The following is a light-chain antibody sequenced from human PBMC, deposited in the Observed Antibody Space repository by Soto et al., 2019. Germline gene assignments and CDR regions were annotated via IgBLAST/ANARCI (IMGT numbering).Light chain of an antibody. J-gene: IGKJ4*01. V-gene: IGKV3-15*01. Sequence: EIVMTQSPATLSVSPGERATLSCRASQSVSSNLAWYQQKPGQAPRLLIYDASSRATGIPARFSGSGSGTDFTLTISSLQSEDFAVYYCQQYNSWPRTFGGGTNVEIK. CDR1: QSVSSN. CDR3: QQYNSWPRT. CDR2: DAS.